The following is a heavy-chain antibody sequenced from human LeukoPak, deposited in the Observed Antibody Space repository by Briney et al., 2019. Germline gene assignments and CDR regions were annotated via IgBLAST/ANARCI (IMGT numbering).Heavy chain of an antibody. Sequence: ASVKVSCKASGYTFTSYDINWVRQASGQALEWMGWMNPNSGNTGYAQKFQGRVTMTRNTSISTAYMELSSLRSEDTAVYYCARGDLLWFGELLPFDYWGQGTLVTVSS. J-gene: IGHJ4*02. D-gene: IGHD3-10*01. CDR2: MNPNSGNT. CDR3: ARGDLLWFGELLPFDY. V-gene: IGHV1-8*01. CDR1: GYTFTSYD.